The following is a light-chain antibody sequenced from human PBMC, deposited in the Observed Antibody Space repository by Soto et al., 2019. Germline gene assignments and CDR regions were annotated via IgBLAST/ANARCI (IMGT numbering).Light chain of an antibody. Sequence: ALTQPASVSGSPGQSITISCTGTSSNVGSYKLVSWYQQHPGKAPKLMIFEVNKRPSGVSNRFSGSKSGNTASLTISGLKVEDEADYYCCSSGGSPTYVFGTGTKLTVL. CDR3: CSSGGSPTYV. CDR2: EVN. V-gene: IGLV2-23*02. J-gene: IGLJ1*01. CDR1: SSNVGSYKL.